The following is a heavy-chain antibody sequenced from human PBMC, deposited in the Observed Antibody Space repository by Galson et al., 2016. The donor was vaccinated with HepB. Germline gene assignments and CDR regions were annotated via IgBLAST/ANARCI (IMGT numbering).Heavy chain of an antibody. CDR2: IDPSDSYA. V-gene: IGHV5-10-1*01. J-gene: IGHJ6*02. D-gene: IGHD6-19*01. Sequence: QSGAEVKKPGEPLRISCKGSGYSFTRNWISWVRQMPGKGLEWMGRIDPSDSYASYSPSFQGHVTISADKSISTAYLQWSSLKASDSAMYYCARHKSTGWYVRLMDVWGQGTTVTVSS. CDR3: ARHKSTGWYVRLMDV. CDR1: GYSFTRNW.